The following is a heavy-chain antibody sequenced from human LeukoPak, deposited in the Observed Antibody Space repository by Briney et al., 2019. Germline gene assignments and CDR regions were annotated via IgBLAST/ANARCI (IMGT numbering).Heavy chain of an antibody. Sequence: SETLSLTCAVSGGSISSGGYSWSWIRQPPGKGLEWIGYIYHSGSTYYNPSLKSRVTISVDRSKNQFSLKLSSVTAADTAVYYCARARVVVAATPDYFDYWGQGTLVTVSS. V-gene: IGHV4-30-2*01. CDR1: GGSISSGGYS. CDR3: ARARVVVAATPDYFDY. J-gene: IGHJ4*02. CDR2: IYHSGST. D-gene: IGHD2-15*01.